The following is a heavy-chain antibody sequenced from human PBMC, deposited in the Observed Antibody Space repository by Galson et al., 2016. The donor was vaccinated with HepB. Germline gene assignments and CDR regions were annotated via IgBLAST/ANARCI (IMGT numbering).Heavy chain of an antibody. CDR3: AKLSPHGGGSPAAGWFDP. Sequence: SETLSLTCTVSGGSISSYSWNWIRQSPGQDLEWIGYIYYSGSTNYNPSLKSRVTILLDTSKNQFSLKLRSVTGADTAVYYCAKLSPHGGGSPAAGWFDPWGQGVLVTVSS. CDR2: IYYSGST. CDR1: GGSISSYS. J-gene: IGHJ5*02. V-gene: IGHV4-59*01. D-gene: IGHD3-16*01.